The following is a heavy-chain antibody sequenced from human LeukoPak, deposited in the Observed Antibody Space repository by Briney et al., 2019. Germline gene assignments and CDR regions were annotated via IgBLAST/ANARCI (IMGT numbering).Heavy chain of an antibody. V-gene: IGHV3-21*04. CDR1: GFTFSSYS. J-gene: IGHJ4*02. CDR2: ISSSSSYI. D-gene: IGHD3-3*01. CDR3: ATPADFWSGYYGVFDY. Sequence: GGSLRLSCAASGFTFSSYSMNWVRQAPGKGLEWVSSISSSSSYIYYADSVKGRFTISKDNAKNSLYLQMYSLRAEDTAVYYCATPADFWSGYYGVFDYWGQGTLVTVSS.